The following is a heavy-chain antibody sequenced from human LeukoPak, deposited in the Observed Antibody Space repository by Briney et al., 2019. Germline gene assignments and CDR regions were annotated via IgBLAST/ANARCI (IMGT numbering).Heavy chain of an antibody. D-gene: IGHD6-19*01. J-gene: IGHJ4*02. Sequence: GGSLRLSCAASGFTFGSYTMNWVRQAPGKGLEWISYITSSSSTLYYADSVKGRFTISRDNAKNSLYLQMNSLRDEDTAVYYCASGYSSALRYFDYWGQGTLVTVSS. V-gene: IGHV3-48*02. CDR1: GFTFGSYT. CDR2: ITSSSSTL. CDR3: ASGYSSALRYFDY.